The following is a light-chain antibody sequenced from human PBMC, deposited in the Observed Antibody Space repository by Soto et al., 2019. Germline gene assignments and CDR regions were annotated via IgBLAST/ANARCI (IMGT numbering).Light chain of an antibody. CDR3: SSYTSSSTLVV. Sequence: QSALTQPASVSGSPGQSITISCSGTSSDVGGYNYVSWYHQHPGKAPKLMIYDVSNRPSAVSNRFSGSKSGNTASLTISGLQAEDEADYYCSSYTSSSTLVVFGGGTKLTVL. CDR1: SSDVGGYNY. CDR2: DVS. V-gene: IGLV2-14*01. J-gene: IGLJ2*01.